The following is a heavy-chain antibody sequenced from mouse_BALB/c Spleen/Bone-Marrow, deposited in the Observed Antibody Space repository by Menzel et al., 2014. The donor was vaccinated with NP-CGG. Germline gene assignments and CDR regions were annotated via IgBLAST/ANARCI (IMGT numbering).Heavy chain of an antibody. Sequence: QVQLQQSGAELARPGASVKMSCKASGYTFTTYTMHWVKRRPGQGLEWIGYINPSRGYTNYNQKFKDKATLTADKSSSTAYMQLSSLTSEDSAVYFCAKRDIYYGYDGNAMDYWGQGTSVTVSS. CDR2: INPSRGYT. CDR1: GYTFTTYT. CDR3: AKRDIYYGYDGNAMDY. J-gene: IGHJ4*01. V-gene: IGHV1-4*01. D-gene: IGHD2-2*01.